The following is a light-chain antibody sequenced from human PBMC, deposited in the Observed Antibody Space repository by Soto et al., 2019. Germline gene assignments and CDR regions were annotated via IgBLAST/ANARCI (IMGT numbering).Light chain of an antibody. V-gene: IGLV1-44*01. CDR3: AAWDDSLNGLV. CDR2: RNN. CDR1: SSNIGSNT. J-gene: IGLJ2*01. Sequence: QSVLTQPPSASGTPGQRVTISCSGSSSNIGSNTVNWYQQLPGTAPKLLIYRNNQRPSGVPDRFSGSKSGTSASLAISGLQSGDEAHYYCAAWDDSLNGLVFGGGTKLTVL.